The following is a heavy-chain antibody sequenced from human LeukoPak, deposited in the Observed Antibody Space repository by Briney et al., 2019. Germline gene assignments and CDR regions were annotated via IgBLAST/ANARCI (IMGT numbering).Heavy chain of an antibody. D-gene: IGHD1-20*01. J-gene: IGHJ4*02. Sequence: GGSLRLSCAASGFTFSSYAMHWVRQAPGKGLEWVAVISYDGSNKYYADSVKGRFTTSRDNSKNTLYLQMNSLRAEDTAVYYCARYSDYNWNDVEYFDYWGQGTLVTVSS. CDR1: GFTFSSYA. CDR2: ISYDGSNK. CDR3: ARYSDYNWNDVEYFDY. V-gene: IGHV3-30-3*01.